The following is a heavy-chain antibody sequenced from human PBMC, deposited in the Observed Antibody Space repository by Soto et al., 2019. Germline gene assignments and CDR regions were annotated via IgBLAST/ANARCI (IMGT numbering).Heavy chain of an antibody. V-gene: IGHV1-69*06. CDR2: ITPVFGTP. Sequence: GASVKVSCKVSGGTFSSYRFSWVRQAPGQGLEWMGGITPVFGTPDYAQKFQGRVTVTADRSTNTAYMELSRLTSEDTAVYYCARDLPSLEVRSYGMGVWGQGITVTVSS. CDR1: GGTFSSYR. CDR3: ARDLPSLEVRSYGMGV. D-gene: IGHD3-10*01. J-gene: IGHJ6*02.